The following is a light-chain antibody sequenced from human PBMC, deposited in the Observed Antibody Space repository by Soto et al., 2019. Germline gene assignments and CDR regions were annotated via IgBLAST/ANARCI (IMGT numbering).Light chain of an antibody. Sequence: QSVLTQPPSVSGAPGQRVTISCTGSSSNIGAGYDVHWYQQVPGTAPRLLIYGNTNRPSGVPDRFSGSKSVTSASLAITGLQTEDEADYYCQSYDNTLSGSGVFGGGTKLNVL. CDR1: SSNIGAGYD. CDR2: GNT. J-gene: IGLJ3*02. CDR3: QSYDNTLSGSGV. V-gene: IGLV1-40*01.